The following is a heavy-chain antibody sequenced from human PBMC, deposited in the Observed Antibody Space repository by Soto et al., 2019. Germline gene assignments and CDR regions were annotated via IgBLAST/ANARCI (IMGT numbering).Heavy chain of an antibody. J-gene: IGHJ4*02. D-gene: IGHD2-15*01. CDR1: GFTFSTYA. CDR3: AKFRVAGAATFDY. Sequence: PGGSLRLSCAASGFTFSTYAMNWVRQAPGKGLERVSVIGSGDNTYYADSVKGRFTISRDNSKNTLYLQMNSLRAEDTAVYYCAKFRVAGAATFDYWGQGTLVTVSS. V-gene: IGHV3-23*01. CDR2: IGSGDNT.